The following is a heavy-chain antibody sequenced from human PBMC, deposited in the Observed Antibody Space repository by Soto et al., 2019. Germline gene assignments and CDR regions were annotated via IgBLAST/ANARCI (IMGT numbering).Heavy chain of an antibody. CDR1: GYTFTSYA. Sequence: QVQLVQSGAEVKKPGASVKVSCKASGYTFTSYAMHWVRQAPGQRLEWMGWINAGNGNTKYSQKFQGRVTITRDTSASTAYMELSSLRYEDTAVYYCARSYSSIEFRFDYWGQGTLVTVSS. CDR2: INAGNGNT. V-gene: IGHV1-3*01. CDR3: ARSYSSIEFRFDY. J-gene: IGHJ4*02. D-gene: IGHD6-13*01.